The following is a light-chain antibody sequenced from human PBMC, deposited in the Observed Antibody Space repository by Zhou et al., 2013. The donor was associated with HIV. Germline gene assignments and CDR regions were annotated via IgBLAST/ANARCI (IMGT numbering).Light chain of an antibody. CDR3: LQHNSYPFT. Sequence: IVLTQSPGTLSLSPGMRATLSCKTNQRLKFSDLAWYQQKPGRPPRLLIYSASSRAYGIPDRFSGSGFGTDLTLTISRLEPEDFATYYCLQHNSYPFTFGPGTKVDLK. CDR1: QRLKFSD. CDR2: SAS. V-gene: IGKV3-20*01. J-gene: IGKJ3*01.